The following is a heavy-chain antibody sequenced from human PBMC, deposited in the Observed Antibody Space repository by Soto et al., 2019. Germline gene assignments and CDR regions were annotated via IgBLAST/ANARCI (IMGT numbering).Heavy chain of an antibody. V-gene: IGHV4-39*01. Sequence: SETLSLTCTVSGGSISSSSYYWGWIRQPPGKGLEWIGSIYYSGSTYYNPSLKSRVTISVDTSKNQFSLKLSSVTAADTAVYYCARRFESFLNLGLVRGRKWFDPWGQGTLVTVSS. CDR3: ARRFESFLNLGLVRGRKWFDP. CDR2: IYYSGST. CDR1: GGSISSSSYY. D-gene: IGHD6-6*01. J-gene: IGHJ5*02.